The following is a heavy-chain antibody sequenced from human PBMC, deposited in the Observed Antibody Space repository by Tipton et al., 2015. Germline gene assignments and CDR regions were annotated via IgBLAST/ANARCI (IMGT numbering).Heavy chain of an antibody. D-gene: IGHD4/OR15-4a*01. CDR2: ISWNSGAR. V-gene: IGHV3-9*01. Sequence: SLRLSCAASGFIFDDYAMHWVRQVPGKGLEWVSSISWNSGARGYADSVKGRFTISRDNSKNTLYLQMNSLRTEDTAVYYCARSAGGGIYGAYSDYWGQGTLVNVSS. CDR3: ARSAGGGIYGAYSDY. J-gene: IGHJ4*02. CDR1: GFIFDDYA.